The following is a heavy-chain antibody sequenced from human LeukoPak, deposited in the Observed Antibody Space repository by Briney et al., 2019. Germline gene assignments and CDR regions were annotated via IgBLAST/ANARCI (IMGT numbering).Heavy chain of an antibody. J-gene: IGHJ4*02. CDR1: GFTFSSYS. V-gene: IGHV3-48*01. D-gene: IGHD1-26*01. Sequence: GGSLRLSCAASGFTFSSYSMNWARQAPGKGLEWVSYISSSSSTIYYADSVKGRFTISRDNAKNSLYLQMNSLRAEDTAVYYCARIYSGSYYPSIFDYWGQGTLVTVSS. CDR2: ISSSSSTI. CDR3: ARIYSGSYYPSIFDY.